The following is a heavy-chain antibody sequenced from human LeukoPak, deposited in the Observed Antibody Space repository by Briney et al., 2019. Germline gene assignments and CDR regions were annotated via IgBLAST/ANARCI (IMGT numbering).Heavy chain of an antibody. Sequence: PGGSLRLSCAASGFTFSSYAMSWVRQAPGEGLEWVSAISGGGVNTYYADSVKGRFTISRDNSKNTLYLQMNSLRAEDTAVYYCAKTYYYDSSNYPPMDYWGQGTRVTVSS. CDR3: AKTYYYDSSNYPPMDY. V-gene: IGHV3-23*01. J-gene: IGHJ4*02. CDR2: ISGGGVNT. D-gene: IGHD3-22*01. CDR1: GFTFSSYA.